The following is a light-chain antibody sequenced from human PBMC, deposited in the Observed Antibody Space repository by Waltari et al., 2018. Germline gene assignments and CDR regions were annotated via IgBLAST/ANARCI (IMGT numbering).Light chain of an antibody. CDR3: QAWDRNNYGV. CDR2: QDG. J-gene: IGLJ2*01. Sequence: SYDLSQAPSVSVSPGQTASITCSGDKLGEKYASWYQHKPGQSPVLVIHQDGKRPSGTPERFSGSNSGNTATLTISGTQAMDEADYYCQAWDRNNYGVFGGGTKLTVL. V-gene: IGLV3-1*01. CDR1: KLGEKY.